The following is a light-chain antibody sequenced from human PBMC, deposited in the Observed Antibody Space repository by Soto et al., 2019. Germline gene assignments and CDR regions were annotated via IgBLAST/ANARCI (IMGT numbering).Light chain of an antibody. CDR1: QTISSSY. CDR2: AAS. CDR3: QQFGGSPLFT. V-gene: IGKV3-20*01. J-gene: IGKJ3*01. Sequence: EIVLTQSPGTLSLSPGERATLSCRASQTISSSYLAWYQQKPGQAPRLLIYAASTRATGIPDRFSGSGSRTDFTLTINRLEPEDFAVYFCQQFGGSPLFTFGPGTKVDIK.